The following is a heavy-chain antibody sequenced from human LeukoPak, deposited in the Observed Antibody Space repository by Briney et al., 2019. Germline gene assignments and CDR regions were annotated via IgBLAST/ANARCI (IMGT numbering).Heavy chain of an antibody. Sequence: GGSLRLSCVASGFIFRDYTMNWVRQTPGKGLEWVSAINKGGSYMAYADSVKGRFTVSRDNAKNSLFLQMNNLRVEDTAAYFCAREVLIVLDPAANTIDYWGQGTRVTVSS. CDR1: GFIFRDYT. CDR2: INKGGSYM. J-gene: IGHJ4*02. V-gene: IGHV3-21*01. CDR3: AREVLIVLDPAANTIDY. D-gene: IGHD2-2*01.